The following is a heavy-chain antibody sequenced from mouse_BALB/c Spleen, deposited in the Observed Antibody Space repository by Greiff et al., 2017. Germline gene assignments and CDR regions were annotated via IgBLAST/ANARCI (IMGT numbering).Heavy chain of an antibody. J-gene: IGHJ3*01. Sequence: EVKLVESGEGLVKPGGSLKLSCAASGFAFSSYDMSWVRQTPEKRLEWVAYISSGGGSTYYPDTVKGRFTISRDNAKNTLYLQMSSLKSEDTAMYYCARHYGNYRFAYWGQGTLVTVSA. CDR2: ISSGGGST. CDR1: GFAFSSYD. CDR3: ARHYGNYRFAY. V-gene: IGHV5-12-1*01. D-gene: IGHD2-1*01.